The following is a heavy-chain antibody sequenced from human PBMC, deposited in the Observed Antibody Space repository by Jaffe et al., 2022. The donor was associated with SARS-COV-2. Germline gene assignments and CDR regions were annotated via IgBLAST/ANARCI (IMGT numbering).Heavy chain of an antibody. J-gene: IGHJ6*02. CDR2: ISYDGSNK. CDR1: GFTFSSYG. CDR3: AKSLPEYRYGTDTYYYGMDV. Sequence: QVQLVESGGGVVQPGRSLRLSCAASGFTFSSYGMHWVRQAPGKGLEWVAVISYDGSNKYYADSVKGRFTISRDSSKNTLYLQMNSLRTEDTAVYYCAKSLPEYRYGTDTYYYGMDVWGQGTTVTVSS. V-gene: IGHV3-30*18. D-gene: IGHD5-18*01.